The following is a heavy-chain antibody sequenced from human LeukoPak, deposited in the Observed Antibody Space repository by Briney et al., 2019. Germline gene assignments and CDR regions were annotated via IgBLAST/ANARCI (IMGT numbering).Heavy chain of an antibody. CDR2: ISWDSGSI. CDR3: AKGDCRGGSCSVGDAFVI. CDR1: GFTIDDYA. Sequence: GGSLRLSCAASGFTIDDYAMQWVRQAPGKGLEGVIGISWDSGSIGYAVSVKGRFTISRDNAKNYLDLKMNSLRAEDMAWYYCAKGDCRGGSCSVGDAFVIWVQGTMVTVPS. J-gene: IGHJ3*02. D-gene: IGHD2-15*01. V-gene: IGHV3-9*03.